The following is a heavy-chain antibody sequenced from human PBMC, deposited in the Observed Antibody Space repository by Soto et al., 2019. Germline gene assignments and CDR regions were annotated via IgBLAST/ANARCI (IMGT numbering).Heavy chain of an antibody. D-gene: IGHD3-22*01. Sequence: SETLSLTCTVSGGSISSSSYYWGWIRQPPGKGLEWIEYIYYSGSTYYNPSLKSRVTISVDTSKNQYSLKLSSETAADTAVFYCARDPRSGYDSSGYYYTGAFDIWGQGTMVT. CDR3: ARDPRSGYDSSGYYYTGAFDI. J-gene: IGHJ3*02. CDR1: GGSISSSSYY. V-gene: IGHV4-31*03. CDR2: IYYSGST.